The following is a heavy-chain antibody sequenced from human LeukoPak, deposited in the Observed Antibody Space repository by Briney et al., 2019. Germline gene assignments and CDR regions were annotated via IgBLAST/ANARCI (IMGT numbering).Heavy chain of an antibody. D-gene: IGHD3-3*01. V-gene: IGHV3-7*01. CDR3: ATLARRITVSSDY. J-gene: IGHJ4*02. Sequence: GGSLRLSCAASGFTFSSYWMNWARQAPGKGLEWVASINHNGNVNYYVDSVKGRFTISRDNSKNTLYLQMNSLRAEDTAVYYCATLARRITVSSDYWGQGTLVTVSS. CDR2: INHNGNVN. CDR1: GFTFSSYW.